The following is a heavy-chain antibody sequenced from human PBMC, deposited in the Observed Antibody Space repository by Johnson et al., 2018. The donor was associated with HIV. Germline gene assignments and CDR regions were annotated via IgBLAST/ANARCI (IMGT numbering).Heavy chain of an antibody. Sequence: VQLVESGGGVVRPGGSLRLSCAASGFTFDDHGLSWVRQGSGKGLEWVSGLNWNGGRTGYADSVKGRFTISRDNSKNTLYLQMNSLRAEDTAVYYCAKGRGSPPGAFDIWGQGTMVTVSS. V-gene: IGHV3-20*04. CDR1: GFTFDDHG. CDR3: AKGRGSPPGAFDI. D-gene: IGHD1-26*01. J-gene: IGHJ3*02. CDR2: LNWNGGRT.